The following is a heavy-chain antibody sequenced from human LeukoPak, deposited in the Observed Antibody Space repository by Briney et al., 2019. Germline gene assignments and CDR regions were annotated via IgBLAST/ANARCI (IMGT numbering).Heavy chain of an antibody. D-gene: IGHD3-10*01. CDR2: ISAYNGNT. CDR3: ARVVPRVWFGELLKSSGPFDY. J-gene: IGHJ4*02. CDR1: GYSFTNYG. Sequence: GASVKVSCKASGYSFTNYGISWVRQAPGQGLEWMGWISAYNGNTNYAQKLQGRVTMTTDTSTSTAYMEVRSLRSDDTAVYYCARVVPRVWFGELLKSSGPFDYWGQGTLVTVSS. V-gene: IGHV1-18*01.